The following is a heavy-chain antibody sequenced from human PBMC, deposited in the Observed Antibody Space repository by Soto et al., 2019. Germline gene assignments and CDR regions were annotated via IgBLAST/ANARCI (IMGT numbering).Heavy chain of an antibody. J-gene: IGHJ4*02. D-gene: IGHD1-1*01. CDR1: GFTFRSYA. CDR3: AKTPMSNWNADEGFDY. V-gene: IGHV3-23*01. Sequence: PGGSLRLSCAASGFTFRSYAMSWVRQAPGKGLEWVSGISASGGNTYYADSVKGRFTISRDNSKNTLYLQMNSLRVEDTAVYYCAKTPMSNWNADEGFDYWGQGTLVTVSS. CDR2: ISASGGNT.